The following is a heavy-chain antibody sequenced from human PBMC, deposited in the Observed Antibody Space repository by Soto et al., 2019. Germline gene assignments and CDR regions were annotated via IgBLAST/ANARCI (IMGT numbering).Heavy chain of an antibody. CDR1: GGSISNSNYY. D-gene: IGHD4-17*01. CDR2: IYYSGST. V-gene: IGHV4-39*01. J-gene: IGHJ4*02. CDR3: ARGVSTVTPVDY. Sequence: QLQLQESGPGLVKPSETLSLTCTVSGGSISNSNYYWGWIRQPPGKGLEWIGSIYYSGSTYYNLSLKSRVTISVATTKNQFSLRLSSVTAADTAVYYCARGVSTVTPVDYWGQGTLVIVSS.